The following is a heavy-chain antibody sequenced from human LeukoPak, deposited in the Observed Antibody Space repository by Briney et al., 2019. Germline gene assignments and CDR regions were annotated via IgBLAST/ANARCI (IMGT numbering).Heavy chain of an antibody. CDR2: ISSSSSYI. Sequence: GGSLRLSCAASGFIFSSYGMHWVRQAPGKGLEWVSSISSSSSYIYYADSVKGRFTISRDNAKNSLYLQMTSLRAEDTAVYYCARTGITVAPPFDYWGQGTLVTVSS. J-gene: IGHJ4*02. D-gene: IGHD4-23*01. CDR3: ARTGITVAPPFDY. CDR1: GFIFSSYG. V-gene: IGHV3-21*01.